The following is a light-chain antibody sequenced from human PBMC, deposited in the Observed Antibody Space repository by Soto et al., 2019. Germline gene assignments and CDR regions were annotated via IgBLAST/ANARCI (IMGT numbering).Light chain of an antibody. V-gene: IGKV1-NL1*01. CDR2: GAS. Sequence: DIQMTQSPSSVSASVGDRVIMTCRASQAFSNLLAWYQQKPGKAPKLLIYGASSRATGIPDRFSGSGSGTDFTLTISRLEPEDFAVYYCQQYGSSPWTFGQGTKVDIK. CDR3: QQYGSSPWT. J-gene: IGKJ1*01. CDR1: QAFSNL.